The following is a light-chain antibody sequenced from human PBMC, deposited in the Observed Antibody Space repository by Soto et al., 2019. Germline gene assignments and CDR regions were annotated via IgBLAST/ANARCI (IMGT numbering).Light chain of an antibody. CDR3: QQYNNWPPIT. CDR2: RAS. V-gene: IGKV3-15*01. Sequence: EIVMTQSPATLSVSPGERATLSCRASQRVSSNLAWYQQKPGQAPRLLIYRASTRATGIPARFSGSGSGTEFTLTISSLQSEDFTVYYYQQYNNWPPITFGQGTRLEIK. CDR1: QRVSSN. J-gene: IGKJ5*01.